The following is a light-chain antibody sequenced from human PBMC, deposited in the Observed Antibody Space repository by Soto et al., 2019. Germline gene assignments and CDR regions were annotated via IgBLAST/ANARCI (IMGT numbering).Light chain of an antibody. V-gene: IGLV2-23*02. CDR1: SSDVGSYNL. CDR3: CSYSGRSIRT. Sequence: NSSDVGSYNLVSWYQQHPDKAPKLMIYEVSKRPSGVSNRFSGSKSGNTVSLTISGLQTEDEADYYCCSYSGRSIRTFGPVSKVTVL. CDR2: EVS. J-gene: IGLJ1*01.